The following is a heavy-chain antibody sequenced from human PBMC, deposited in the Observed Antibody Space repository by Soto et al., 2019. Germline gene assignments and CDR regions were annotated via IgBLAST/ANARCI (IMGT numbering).Heavy chain of an antibody. CDR2: IYHRGGT. V-gene: IGHV4-30-2*01. CDR1: GASITSPCFS. CDR3: ATEGDDGDYFDH. J-gene: IGHJ4*02. D-gene: IGHD4-17*01. Sequence: QLQLQDSGSGLVKPSQTLSLTCAVSGASITSPCFSWAWIRQPPGKGLEWIGYIYHRGGTYYNPSLKSRVTISPDGSNHQFSLTLSSVTAADTAVYYCATEGDDGDYFDHWGQGTLVTISS.